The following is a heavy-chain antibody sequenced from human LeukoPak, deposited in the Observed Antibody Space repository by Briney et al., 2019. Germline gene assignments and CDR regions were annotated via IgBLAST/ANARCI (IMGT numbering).Heavy chain of an antibody. CDR1: GGSISSYY. CDR3: ARLSVVVPAATLYNYYYMDV. D-gene: IGHD2-2*01. J-gene: IGHJ6*03. Sequence: PSETLSLTCTVSGGSISSYYWSWIRQPPGKGLEWIGYIYTSGSTNYNPSLKSRVTISVATSKNQFSLKLSSVTAADTAVYYCARLSVVVPAATLYNYYYMDVWGKGTTVTVSS. V-gene: IGHV4-4*09. CDR2: IYTSGST.